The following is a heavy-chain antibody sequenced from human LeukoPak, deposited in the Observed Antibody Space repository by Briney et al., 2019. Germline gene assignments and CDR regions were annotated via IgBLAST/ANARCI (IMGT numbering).Heavy chain of an antibody. CDR3: AKESKSTSSWYYFDS. V-gene: IGHV3-23*01. J-gene: IGHJ4*02. Sequence: PGGSLTLSCAASGFIFSSYSMNWVRQAPGKGLEWVSSFSVTAHTAHCADSVKGRFTVSRDTSKSTLYLQMKSLRVEDTAVYYCAKESKSTSSWYYFDSWGQGTLVTVSS. CDR1: GFIFSSYS. D-gene: IGHD6-13*01. CDR2: FSVTAHTA.